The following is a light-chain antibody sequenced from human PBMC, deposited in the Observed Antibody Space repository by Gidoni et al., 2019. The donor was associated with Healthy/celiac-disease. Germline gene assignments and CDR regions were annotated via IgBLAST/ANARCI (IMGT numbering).Light chain of an antibody. V-gene: IGKV4-1*01. Sequence: DIVMPQSPDSLAVSLGARATINCKSSQSVLYSSSNKNYLAWYQQKPGQPPKLLIYWASTRESGVTDRFSGSGSGTDLTLTISSLQAEDVAVYYCQQYYSTPLTFGGGTKVEIK. CDR1: QSVLYSSSNKNY. CDR3: QQYYSTPLT. CDR2: WAS. J-gene: IGKJ4*01.